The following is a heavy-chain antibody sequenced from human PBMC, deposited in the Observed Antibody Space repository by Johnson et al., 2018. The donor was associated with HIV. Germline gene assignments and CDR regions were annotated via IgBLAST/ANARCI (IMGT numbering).Heavy chain of an antibody. J-gene: IGHJ3*02. CDR1: GFTFSRHG. CDR3: ARGYSSGWYQAFDI. D-gene: IGHD6-19*01. CDR2: ISYDGSKR. Sequence: QVQVVESGGGVVQPGRSLRLSCAASGFTFSRHGMHWGRQAPGKGLEWVAVISYDGSKRNYADSVKGRFTISRDSSKNTLYLEMNGLRAEDTAVYYCARGYSSGWYQAFDIWGQGTMVTVSS. V-gene: IGHV3-30*04.